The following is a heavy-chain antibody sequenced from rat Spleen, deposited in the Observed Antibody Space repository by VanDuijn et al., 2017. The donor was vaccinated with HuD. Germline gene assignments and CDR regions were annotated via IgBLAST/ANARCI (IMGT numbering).Heavy chain of an antibody. CDR2: IWSNGGT. CDR1: GFSLTSYG. Sequence: QVQLKESGPGLVQPSQTLSLTCTVSGFSLTSYGVSWVRQPPGKGLEWMAVIWSNGGTDYNSAIKSRLSISRDTSKSQVFLKMNSLQTEDTAMYFCVRGSAYFDYWGQGVMVTVSS. J-gene: IGHJ2*01. V-gene: IGHV2-47*01. CDR3: VRGSAYFDY. D-gene: IGHD3-2*01.